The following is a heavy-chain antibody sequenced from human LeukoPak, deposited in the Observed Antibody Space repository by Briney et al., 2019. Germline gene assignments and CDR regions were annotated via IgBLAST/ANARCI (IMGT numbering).Heavy chain of an antibody. D-gene: IGHD2-15*01. CDR2: ISGSGGST. CDR1: GFTFSSYA. V-gene: IGHV3-23*01. CDR3: AKDRYCSGGSCYDDPFGY. Sequence: GGSLRLSCAASGFTFSSYAMSWVRQAPGKGLEWVSAISGSGGSTYYADSVKGRFTISRDNSKNTLYLQMNSLRAEDTAVYCCAKDRYCSGGSCYDDPFGYWGQGTLVTVSS. J-gene: IGHJ4*02.